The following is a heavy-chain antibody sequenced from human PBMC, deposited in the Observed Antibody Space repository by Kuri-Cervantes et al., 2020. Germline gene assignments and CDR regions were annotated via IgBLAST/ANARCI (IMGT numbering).Heavy chain of an antibody. J-gene: IGHJ4*02. CDR1: GFTFSSYG. CDR3: ARSIAAAGDY. D-gene: IGHD6-13*01. Sequence: GESLKISCAASGFTFSSYGMHWVRQAPGKGLEWVAVIWYDGSNKYYADSVKGRFTISRDNSKNTLYLQMNSLRAEDTAVYYCARSIAAAGDYWGQGTLVTVSS. CDR2: IWYDGSNK. V-gene: IGHV3-33*01.